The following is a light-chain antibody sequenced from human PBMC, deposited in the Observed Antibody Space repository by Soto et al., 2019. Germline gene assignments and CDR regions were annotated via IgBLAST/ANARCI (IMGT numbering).Light chain of an antibody. CDR3: QQSYSSPWT. V-gene: IGKV1-39*01. Sequence: DIQMTQSPSSLCASVGDRITIACRASQNIRNYLNWYQQKPGRAPKILIYAASSLQSGVPSRFSGGGSGTDFTLTITSLQPEDFATYYCQQSYSSPWTFGQGTKVDNK. J-gene: IGKJ1*01. CDR2: AAS. CDR1: QNIRNY.